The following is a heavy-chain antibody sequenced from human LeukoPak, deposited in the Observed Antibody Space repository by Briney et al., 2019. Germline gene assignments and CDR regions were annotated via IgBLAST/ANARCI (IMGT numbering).Heavy chain of an antibody. CDR1: GYSIDSSYY. V-gene: IGHV4-39*01. CDR2: IYYSGST. CDR3: ARRGYSHGDADY. Sequence: SETLSLTCSVSGYSIDSSYYWGWIRQSPGKGLEWIGSIYYSGSTYYNPSLKSRVTISVDTSKNQFSLKLSSVTAADTAVYYCARRGYSHGDADYWGQGTLVTVSS. D-gene: IGHD5-18*01. J-gene: IGHJ4*02.